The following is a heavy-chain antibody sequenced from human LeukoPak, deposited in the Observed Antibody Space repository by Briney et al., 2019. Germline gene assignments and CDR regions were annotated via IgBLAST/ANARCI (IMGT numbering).Heavy chain of an antibody. V-gene: IGHV5-51*01. D-gene: IGHD5-18*01. CDR3: AKEGPGTRTAFAY. CDR2: IYPGDSDT. Sequence: KPGESLKISCKGSGYSFTTYWIGWVRQMPGKGLEWMGIIYPGDSDTRYSPSFQGQVTISADKSISTAYLQWSSLKASDTAIYYCAKEGPGTRTAFAYWGQGTQVTVSS. CDR1: GYSFTTYW. J-gene: IGHJ4*02.